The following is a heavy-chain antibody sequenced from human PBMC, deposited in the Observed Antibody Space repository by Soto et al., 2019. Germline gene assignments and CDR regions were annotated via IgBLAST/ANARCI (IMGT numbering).Heavy chain of an antibody. J-gene: IGHJ3*02. CDR3: ARGFYYDRGYWAAFDI. CDR2: INHNSGDT. CDR1: GYTFTGYY. D-gene: IGHD3-22*01. V-gene: IGHV1-2*02. Sequence: GASVKVSCKASGYTFTGYYMHWVRQAPGQGLEWMGWINHNSGDTNYAQKFQGRVIMTRDTSISTAYMELSGLRSDDTAVYYCARGFYYDRGYWAAFDIWGQGTMVTVSS.